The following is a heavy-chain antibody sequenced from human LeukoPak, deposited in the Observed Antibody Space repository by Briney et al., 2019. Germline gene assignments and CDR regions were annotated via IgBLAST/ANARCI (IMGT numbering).Heavy chain of an antibody. Sequence: ASVKVSCKASGYTFTSYDINWVRQATGQGLEWMGWMNPNSGNTGYAQKFQGRVTMTRNTSISTAYMELSSLRAEDTAVYYCATAPRAPRDIGPVDYWGQGTLVTVSS. V-gene: IGHV1-8*01. D-gene: IGHD3/OR15-3a*01. J-gene: IGHJ4*02. CDR2: MNPNSGNT. CDR3: ATAPRAPRDIGPVDY. CDR1: GYTFTSYD.